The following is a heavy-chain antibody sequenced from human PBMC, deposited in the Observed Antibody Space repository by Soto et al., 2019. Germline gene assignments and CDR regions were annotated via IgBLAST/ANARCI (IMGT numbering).Heavy chain of an antibody. CDR1: GFTFSSYA. CDR2: ISYDGSNK. Sequence: ESGGGVVQPGRSLRLSCAASGFTFSSYAMHWVRPAPGKGLEWVAVISYDGSNKYYADSVKGRFTISRDNSKNTLYLQMNSLRAEDTAVYYCARDRTWIQPGDAFDIWGQGTMVTVSS. CDR3: ARDRTWIQPGDAFDI. D-gene: IGHD5-18*01. J-gene: IGHJ3*02. V-gene: IGHV3-30-3*01.